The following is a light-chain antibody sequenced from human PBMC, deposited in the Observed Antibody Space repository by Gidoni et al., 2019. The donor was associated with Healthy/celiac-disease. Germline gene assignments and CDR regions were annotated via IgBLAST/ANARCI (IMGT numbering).Light chain of an antibody. V-gene: IGLV2-14*03. CDR2: DVS. CDR1: RSDVGGYNY. Sequence: QSALTQPASVSGSPGQSITISCTGTRSDVGGYNYVSWYQQHPGKAPKLMIYDVSNRPSGVSNRFSGSKSGNTASLTISGLQAEDEADYYCSSYTSPMDWVFGGGTKLTVL. J-gene: IGLJ3*02. CDR3: SSYTSPMDWV.